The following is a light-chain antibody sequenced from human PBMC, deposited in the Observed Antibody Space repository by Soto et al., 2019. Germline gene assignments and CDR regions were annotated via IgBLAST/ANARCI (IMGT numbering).Light chain of an antibody. V-gene: IGKV3D-20*02. CDR2: GAS. CDR1: QSVSSDY. CDR3: LHRNNWAWT. J-gene: IGKJ1*01. Sequence: EIVLTQSPGTLSFSPGERATLSCRASQSVSSDYLAWYQQKPGQAPRLLIYGASSRATGIPDRFSGSGSGTDFTLTISSLEPEDFAVYYCLHRNNWAWTFGQGTKVDIK.